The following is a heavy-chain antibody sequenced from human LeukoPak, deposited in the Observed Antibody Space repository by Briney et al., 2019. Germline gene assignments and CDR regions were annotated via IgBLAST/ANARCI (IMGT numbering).Heavy chain of an antibody. CDR2: INPNSGGT. D-gene: IGHD3-10*01. V-gene: IGHV1-2*02. J-gene: IGHJ4*02. CDR3: AREYGTGSYGDY. Sequence: ASVKVSCKASGYTFTGYYMHWVRQAPGQGLEWMGWINPNSGGTNYAQKFQGRVTMTRDTSISTAYMELSRLRSDDTAVYYCAREYGTGSYGDYWGQGTLVTVSS. CDR1: GYTFTGYY.